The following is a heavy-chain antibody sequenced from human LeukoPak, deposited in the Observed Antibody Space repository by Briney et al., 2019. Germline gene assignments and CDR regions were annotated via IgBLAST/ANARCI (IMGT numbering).Heavy chain of an antibody. Sequence: GGSLRLSCAASGFTFSSYAISWVRQAPGKGLEWVSAISGSGGSTYYADSVKGRFTISRDNSKNTLYLQMNSLRAEDTAVYYCTRVGYIDEGIDYWGQGTLVTVSS. J-gene: IGHJ4*02. CDR2: ISGSGGST. CDR1: GFTFSSYA. D-gene: IGHD5-24*01. CDR3: TRVGYIDEGIDY. V-gene: IGHV3-23*01.